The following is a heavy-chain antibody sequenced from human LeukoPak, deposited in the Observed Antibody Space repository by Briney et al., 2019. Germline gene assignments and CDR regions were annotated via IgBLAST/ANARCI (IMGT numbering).Heavy chain of an antibody. CDR3: VRDREGFYYFDY. J-gene: IGHJ4*02. CDR1: GGSISYY. V-gene: IGHV4-59*03. D-gene: IGHD5-24*01. CDR2: IYYRGNT. Sequence: SETLSLTCTVSGGSISYYWSWIRQPPGKGLEWIGYIYYRGNTNYNPSLKSRLTISVDTSKNQFSLKLSSVTAADTAVYYCVRDREGFYYFDYWGQGTLVTVSS.